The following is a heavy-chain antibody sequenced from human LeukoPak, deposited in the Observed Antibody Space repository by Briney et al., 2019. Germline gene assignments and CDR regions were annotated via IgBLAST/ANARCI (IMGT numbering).Heavy chain of an antibody. V-gene: IGHV3-74*01. CDR1: GFTFSSYW. CDR3: ARDKAVETGRAFDI. CDR2: NNSDGSST. Sequence: GGSLRLSCAASGFTFSSYWMHWVRGAPGKGLVGGSRNNSDGSSTSYADSVKGRFTISRDNAKNTLYLQMLSRRAEDTAVYYCARDKAVETGRAFDIWGQGTMVTVSS. J-gene: IGHJ3*02. D-gene: IGHD5-18*01.